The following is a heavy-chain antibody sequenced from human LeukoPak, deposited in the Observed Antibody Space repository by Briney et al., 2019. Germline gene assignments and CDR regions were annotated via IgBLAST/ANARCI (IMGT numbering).Heavy chain of an antibody. D-gene: IGHD3-3*01. J-gene: IGHJ3*02. Sequence: GASVKVSCKASGGTFSSYAISWVRQAPGQGLEWMGGIIPIFGTANYAQKFQGRVTITADESTSTAYMELSSLRSEDTAVYYCARVMYYDFWSGYSSYDAFDIWGQGTMVTVSS. V-gene: IGHV1-69*13. CDR3: ARVMYYDFWSGYSSYDAFDI. CDR2: IIPIFGTA. CDR1: GGTFSSYA.